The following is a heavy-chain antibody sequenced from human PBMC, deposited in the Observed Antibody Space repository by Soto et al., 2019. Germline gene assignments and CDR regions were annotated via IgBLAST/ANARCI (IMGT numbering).Heavy chain of an antibody. CDR3: APLSVSLSGPYGVHV. J-gene: IGHJ6*03. D-gene: IGHD5-12*01. V-gene: IGHV4-39*01. Sequence: PSETMSLTCSVSGYSVTSSDYYWAWIRQPPGKGLEWIGSMFYSGLTYYNPSLKSRVTLSVDTSKNQFSVRLNSVTAADTAVYSCAPLSVSLSGPYGVHVWGKGTTVTVAS. CDR2: MFYSGLT. CDR1: GYSVTSSDYY.